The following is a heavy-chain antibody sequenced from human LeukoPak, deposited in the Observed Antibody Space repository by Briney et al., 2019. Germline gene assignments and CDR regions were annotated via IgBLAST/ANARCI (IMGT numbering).Heavy chain of an antibody. D-gene: IGHD3-22*01. CDR1: GGSISSYY. V-gene: IGHV4-59*01. CDR2: IYYSGST. CDR3: ASAPYDSSGYYFTGFDY. Sequence: SETLSLTCTVSGGSISSYYWSWIRQPPGKGLEWIGYIYYSGSTNYNPSLESRVTISVDTSKNQFSLKLSSVTAADTAVYYCASAPYDSSGYYFTGFDYWGQGTLVTVSS. J-gene: IGHJ4*02.